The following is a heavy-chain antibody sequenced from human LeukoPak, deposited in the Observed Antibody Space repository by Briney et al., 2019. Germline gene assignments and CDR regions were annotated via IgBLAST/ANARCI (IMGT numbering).Heavy chain of an antibody. D-gene: IGHD3-9*01. CDR3: ARASRGYDILTGYYGNDY. Sequence: ASVKVSCKASGYTFTGYYMHWVRQAPGQGLEWMGWINPNSGGTNYAQKFQGRVTMTRDTSISTAYMELSRLRSDDTAVYYCARASRGYDILTGYYGNDYWGQGTLVTVSS. CDR2: INPNSGGT. J-gene: IGHJ4*02. CDR1: GYTFTGYY. V-gene: IGHV1-2*02.